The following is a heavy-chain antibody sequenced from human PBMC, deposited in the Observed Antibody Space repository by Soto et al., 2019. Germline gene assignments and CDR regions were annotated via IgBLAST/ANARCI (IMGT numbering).Heavy chain of an antibody. D-gene: IGHD5-12*01. V-gene: IGHV1-18*01. Sequence: ASVKVSCKASGYTFSSSGFTWVRQAPGQGLEWMGWISAYSGDTRYAQNLQGRVSLTTDTSASTAYMELRSLRSDDTTVYYCARGPKLGYFYYYDYWGQGTQVTVSS. CDR1: GYTFSSSG. J-gene: IGHJ4*02. CDR2: ISAYSGDT. CDR3: ARGPKLGYFYYYDY.